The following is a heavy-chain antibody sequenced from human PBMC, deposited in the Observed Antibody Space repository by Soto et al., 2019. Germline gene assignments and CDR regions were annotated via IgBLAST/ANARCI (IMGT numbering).Heavy chain of an antibody. CDR1: GFTVSSNY. CDR2: IYSGGST. V-gene: IGHV3-53*01. J-gene: IGHJ4*02. D-gene: IGHD3-10*01. Sequence: LRLSCAASGFTVSSNYMSWVRQAPGKGLEWVSVIYSGGSTYYADSVKGRFTISRDNSRNTLYLQMNSLRAEDTAVYYCARITMGTFDYWGQGTLVTVSS. CDR3: ARITMGTFDY.